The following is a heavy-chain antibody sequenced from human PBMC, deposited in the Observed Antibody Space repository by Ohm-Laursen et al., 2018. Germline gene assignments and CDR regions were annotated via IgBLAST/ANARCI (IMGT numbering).Heavy chain of an antibody. J-gene: IGHJ4*02. V-gene: IGHV3-23*01. CDR3: GTILRRGGWYADS. Sequence: GSLRLSCTASGFTFSNYGMIWVRQAPGKGLEWVSTISDDGTRTYYADSVKGRFTISRDFSKNTLFLQMNSLRDEDTALYYCGTILRRGGWYADSWGQGTLVIVSA. CDR2: ISDDGTRT. D-gene: IGHD6-19*01. CDR1: GFTFSNYG.